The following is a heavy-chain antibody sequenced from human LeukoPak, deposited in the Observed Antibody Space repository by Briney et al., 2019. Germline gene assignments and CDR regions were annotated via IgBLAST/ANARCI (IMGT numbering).Heavy chain of an antibody. V-gene: IGHV4-38-2*01. Sequence: SETLSLTCAVSGYSLSSGYYWGWIRPPPGKGLEWIGTIYHSGSTYYNPSLKSRVTICVDTSKNQFSLKQISVITADPAVYYCARTRDYYYYMDVWGKGTTVTVSS. J-gene: IGHJ6*03. CDR2: IYHSGST. CDR3: ARTRDYYYYMDV. CDR1: GYSLSSGYY.